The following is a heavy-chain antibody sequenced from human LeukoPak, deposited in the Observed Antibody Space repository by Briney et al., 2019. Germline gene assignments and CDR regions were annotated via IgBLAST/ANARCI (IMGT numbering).Heavy chain of an antibody. CDR1: GFSFSSYN. V-gene: IGHV3-48*02. CDR2: ISTTSNTM. CDR3: ARRGNAFDI. Sequence: GWSLRLSCAASGFSFSSYNMNWVRQAPGRGLEWISYISTTSNTMYYADSVKGRFTISRDNAKNSLYLRMDSLRDDDTAVYYCARRGNAFDIWGQGTMVTVSS. J-gene: IGHJ3*02.